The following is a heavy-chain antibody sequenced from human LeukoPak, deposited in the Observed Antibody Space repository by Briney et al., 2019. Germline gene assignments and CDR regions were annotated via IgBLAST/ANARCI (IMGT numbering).Heavy chain of an antibody. D-gene: IGHD2-2*02. CDR3: ATSHQLLYRGYIWFDP. CDR1: GGTFSSYA. V-gene: IGHV1-69*04. CDR2: IIPILGIA. J-gene: IGHJ5*02. Sequence: SVKVSCKASGGTFSSYAISWVRQAPGQGLEWMGRIIPILGIANYAKKFQGRVTITADKSTSTAYMELSRLRSDDTAVYYCATSHQLLYRGYIWFDPWGQGTLVTVSS.